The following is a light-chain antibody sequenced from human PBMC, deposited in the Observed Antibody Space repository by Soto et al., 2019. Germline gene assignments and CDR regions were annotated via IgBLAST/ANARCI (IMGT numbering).Light chain of an antibody. V-gene: IGKV3-11*01. Sequence: ECVLTQSPATLSLPPGERSTLSCMAIQSVSSYLAWYQQKPGQAPRLLIYDASNRATGIPARFSGTGSGTDFTLTINNLEPEDFEVYYCQVRTNWSIAFGRGTRLEIK. CDR1: QSVSSY. CDR3: QVRTNWSIA. CDR2: DAS. J-gene: IGKJ5*01.